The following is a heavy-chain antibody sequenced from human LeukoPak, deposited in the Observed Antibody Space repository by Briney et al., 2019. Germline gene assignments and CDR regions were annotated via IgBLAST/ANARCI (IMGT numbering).Heavy chain of an antibody. CDR1: GITVGSNY. CDR3: ARGSPYGSGRYSFDY. Sequence: PGGSLRLSCAVSGITVGSNYMTWVRQAPGKGLEWVSLIYSGGSTYYADSVRGRFTISRDNSKNTLYLQMNSLRAEDSAVYYCARGSPYGSGRYSFDYWGQGSLVTVSS. J-gene: IGHJ4*02. V-gene: IGHV3-66*01. CDR2: IYSGGST. D-gene: IGHD3-10*01.